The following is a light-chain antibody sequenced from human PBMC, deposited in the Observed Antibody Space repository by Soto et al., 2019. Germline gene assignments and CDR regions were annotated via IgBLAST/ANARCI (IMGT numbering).Light chain of an antibody. CDR1: SSDVGGYNF. V-gene: IGLV2-14*01. CDR2: EVS. CDR3: SSYARSNTLV. J-gene: IGLJ1*01. Sequence: QCALTQPASVSGSPGQSITISCTGTSSDVGGYNFVSWYQQHPGKAPKLMIYEVSNRPSGVSNRFSGSKSGNTASLTISGLQAEDEADYYCSSYARSNTLVFGTGTKVTVL.